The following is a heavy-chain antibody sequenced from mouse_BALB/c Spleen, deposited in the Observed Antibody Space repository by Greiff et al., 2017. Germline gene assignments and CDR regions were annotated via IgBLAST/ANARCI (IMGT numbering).Heavy chain of an antibody. CDR3: ASYSYYGNDEWYVDG. CDR2: IWGDGST. J-gene: IGHJ1*01. Sequence: VQRVESGPGLVAPSQSLSITCTVSGFSLTGYGVNWVRQPPGKGLEWLGMIWGDGSTDYNSALKSRLSISKDNSKSQVFLKMNSLQTDDTARYYCASYSYYGNDEWYVDGWGAGTTVTVSS. V-gene: IGHV2-6-7*01. D-gene: IGHD2-12*01. CDR1: GFSLTGYG.